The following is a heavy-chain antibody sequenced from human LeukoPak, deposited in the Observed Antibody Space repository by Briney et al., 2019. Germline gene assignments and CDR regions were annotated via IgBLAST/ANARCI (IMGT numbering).Heavy chain of an antibody. CDR2: ISGSGGST. J-gene: IGHJ4*02. Sequence: GGSLRLSCAASGFTFSSYAMSWVRQAPGKGLEWVSAISGSGGSTYYADSVKGRFTISRDNSKNTLYLQMNSLRAEDTAVYYCAKGGLYYYDSSGYYDYWGQGTLVTVSS. D-gene: IGHD3-22*01. CDR3: AKGGLYYYDSSGYYDY. V-gene: IGHV3-23*01. CDR1: GFTFSSYA.